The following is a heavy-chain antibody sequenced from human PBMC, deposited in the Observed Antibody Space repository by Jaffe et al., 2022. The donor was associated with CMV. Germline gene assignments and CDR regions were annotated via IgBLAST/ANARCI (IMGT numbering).Heavy chain of an antibody. D-gene: IGHD3-22*01. V-gene: IGHV4-39*01. Sequence: QLQLQESGPGLVKPSETLSLTCTVSGGSISSSSYYWGWIRQPPGKGLEWIGSIYYSGSTYYNPSLKSRVTISVDTSKNQFSLKLSSVTAADTAVYYCARQAVVITHTIDYWGQGTLVTVSS. CDR3: ARQAVVITHTIDY. CDR1: GGSISSSSYY. CDR2: IYYSGST. J-gene: IGHJ4*02.